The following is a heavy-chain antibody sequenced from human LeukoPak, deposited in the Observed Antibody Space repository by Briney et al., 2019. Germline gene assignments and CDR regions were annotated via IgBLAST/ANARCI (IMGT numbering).Heavy chain of an antibody. CDR2: ISGSGGST. V-gene: IGHV3-23*01. Sequence: GGSLRLSCAASGFTFSSYAMSWVRQAPGKGLEWVSAISGSGGSTYYADSVKGRFTISRDNSKNTLYLQMNSLRAEDTAVYYCAKDVGIAVAGTHLDYWGQGTLVTLSS. CDR3: AKDVGIAVAGTHLDY. J-gene: IGHJ4*02. D-gene: IGHD6-19*01. CDR1: GFTFSSYA.